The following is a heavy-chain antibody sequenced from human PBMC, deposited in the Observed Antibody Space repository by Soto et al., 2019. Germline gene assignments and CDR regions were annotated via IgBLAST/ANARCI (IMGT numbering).Heavy chain of an antibody. Sequence: QVQLHESGPGLVKPSETLSLTCNVSGGSLTDHYWTWIRQPPGKGLEWIGCVFSRGGTYYAPSLKSRVTLSRATSKNHFSLRLTSMTTADTAVYYCARMRPTGWHDYYFFGMDLWGQGTTVTVSS. CDR1: GGSLTDHY. D-gene: IGHD6-19*01. CDR2: VFSRGGT. CDR3: ARMRPTGWHDYYFFGMDL. V-gene: IGHV4-59*11. J-gene: IGHJ6*02.